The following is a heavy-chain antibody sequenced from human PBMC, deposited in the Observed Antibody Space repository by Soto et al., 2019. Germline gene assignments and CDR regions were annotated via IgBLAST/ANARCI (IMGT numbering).Heavy chain of an antibody. CDR3: ARPESDYYLAIDY. J-gene: IGHJ4*02. D-gene: IGHD3-22*01. Sequence: SETLSLTCAVYGGSFSGYYWSWIRQPPGKGLEWIGEINHSGSTNYNPSLKSRVTISVDTSKNQFSLKLSSVTAADTAVYYCARPESDYYLAIDYWGQGTLVTVSS. CDR2: INHSGST. V-gene: IGHV4-34*01. CDR1: GGSFSGYY.